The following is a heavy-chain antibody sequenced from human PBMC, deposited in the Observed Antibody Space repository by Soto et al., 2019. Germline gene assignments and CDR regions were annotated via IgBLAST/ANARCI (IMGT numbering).Heavy chain of an antibody. J-gene: IGHJ4*02. CDR2: INHSGST. V-gene: IGHV4-34*01. D-gene: IGHD2-2*01. Sequence: PSETLSLTCAVYGGSFSGYYWSWIRQPPGKGLEWIGEINHSGSTNYNPSLKSRVTISVDTSKNQFSLKLSSVTAADTAVYYCARGRGYCSSTSCRTPHFDYWGQGTLVTVSS. CDR3: ARGRGYCSSTSCRTPHFDY. CDR1: GGSFSGYY.